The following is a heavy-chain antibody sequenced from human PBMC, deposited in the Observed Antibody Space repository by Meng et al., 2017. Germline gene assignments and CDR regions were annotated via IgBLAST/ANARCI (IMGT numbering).Heavy chain of an antibody. J-gene: IGHJ6*02. CDR2: ISSSGSTI. V-gene: IGHV3-48*03. Sequence: SLKISCAASGFTFSSYEMNWVRQAPGKGLEWVSYISSSGSTIYYADSVKGRFTISRDNAKNSLYLQMNSLRAEDTAVYYCALAGVGATIINYYYYGMDVWGQGTTVTVSS. CDR3: ALAGVGATIINYYYYGMDV. D-gene: IGHD1-26*01. CDR1: GFTFSSYE.